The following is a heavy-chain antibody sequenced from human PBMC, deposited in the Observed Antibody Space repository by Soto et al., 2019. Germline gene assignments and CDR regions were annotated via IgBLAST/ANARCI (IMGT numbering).Heavy chain of an antibody. J-gene: IGHJ6*03. CDR1: GYTFTSYA. CDR3: ARDLGISITMVRGANSYYMDV. Sequence: ASVKVSCKASGYTFTSYAMHWVRLAPGQRLEWMGWINAGNGNTKYSQKFQGRVTITRDTSASTAYMELSSLRSEDTAVYYCARDLGISITMVRGANSYYMDVWGKGTTVTVSS. V-gene: IGHV1-3*01. CDR2: INAGNGNT. D-gene: IGHD3-10*01.